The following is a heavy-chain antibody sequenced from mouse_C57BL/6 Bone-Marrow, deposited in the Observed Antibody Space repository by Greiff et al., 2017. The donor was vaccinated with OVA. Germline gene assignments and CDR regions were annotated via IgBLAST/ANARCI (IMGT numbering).Heavy chain of an antibody. CDR1: GYAFTNYL. J-gene: IGHJ2*01. CDR2: INPGSGGT. Sequence: QVQLQQSGAELVRPGTSVKVSCKASGYAFTNYLIEWVKQRPGQGLEWIGVINPGSGGTNYNEKFKGKATLTADKSSSTAYMQLSSLTSEDSAVYFCARSGGYDYGNYWGKGTTLTVSS. D-gene: IGHD2-4*01. CDR3: ARSGGYDYGNY. V-gene: IGHV1-54*01.